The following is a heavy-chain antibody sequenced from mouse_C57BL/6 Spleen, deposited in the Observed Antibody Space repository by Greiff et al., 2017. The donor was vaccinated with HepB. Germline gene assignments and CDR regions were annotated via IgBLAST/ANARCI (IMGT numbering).Heavy chain of an antibody. CDR1: GFTFSSYT. J-gene: IGHJ1*03. D-gene: IGHD2-10*01. Sequence: DVKLVESGGGLVKPGGSLKLSCAASGFTFSSYTMSWVRQTPEKRLEWVATISGGGGNTYYQDSVKGRFTISRDNAKNTLYLQMSSLRSEDTALYCCASLLGWYFDVWGTGTTVTVSS. CDR3: ASLLGWYFDV. V-gene: IGHV5-9*01. CDR2: ISGGGGNT.